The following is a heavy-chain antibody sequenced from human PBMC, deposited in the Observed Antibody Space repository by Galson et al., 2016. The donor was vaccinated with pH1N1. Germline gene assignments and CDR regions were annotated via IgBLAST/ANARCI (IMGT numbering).Heavy chain of an antibody. J-gene: IGHJ4*02. Sequence: SVKVSCKASGYIFTSDYFHWVRQAPGQGLEWMGVIDPSNGGTTFAQKLQSLVTITRDTSTSTVYMELRGLKSEDTAVYYCIRDLGRLRDFWGQGTLVTVSS. V-gene: IGHV1-46*03. CDR2: IDPSNGGT. CDR3: IRDLGRLRDF. D-gene: IGHD7-27*01. CDR1: GYIFTSDY.